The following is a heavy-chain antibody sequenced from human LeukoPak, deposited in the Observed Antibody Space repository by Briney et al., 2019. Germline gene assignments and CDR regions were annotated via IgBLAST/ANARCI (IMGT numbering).Heavy chain of an antibody. CDR1: GYDFATSW. CDR2: IYPRDPDT. D-gene: IGHD5-24*01. CDR3: ARGERAMATRKAGFDY. V-gene: IGHV5-51*01. J-gene: IGHJ4*02. Sequence: GESLQISCPASGYDFATSWIGWVRQMPGKGLEWMGIIYPRDPDTIYSPSFQGQVTISADKSIRTAYLQWSSLTASDTAMYYCARGERAMATRKAGFDYWGQGTQVTVSS.